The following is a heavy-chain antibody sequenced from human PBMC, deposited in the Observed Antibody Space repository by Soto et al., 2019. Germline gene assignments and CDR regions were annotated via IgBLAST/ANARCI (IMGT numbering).Heavy chain of an antibody. CDR2: INAGNGNT. Sequence: ASVKVSCKASGYTFTSYAMHWVRQAPGQRLEWMGWINAGNGNTKYSQKFQGRVTITRDTSASTAYMELSSLRSEDTAVYYFARSGRDIVVVPAAKVSRAFDYWGQGTLVTVSS. CDR3: ARSGRDIVVVPAAKVSRAFDY. V-gene: IGHV1-3*01. D-gene: IGHD2-2*01. CDR1: GYTFTSYA. J-gene: IGHJ4*02.